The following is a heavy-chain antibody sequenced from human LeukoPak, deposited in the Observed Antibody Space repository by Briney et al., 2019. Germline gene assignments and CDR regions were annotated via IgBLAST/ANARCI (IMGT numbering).Heavy chain of an antibody. Sequence: GRSLRLSCAASGFTFDDYAMHWVRQAPGKGLEWVSGISWNSGSIGYADSVKGRFTISRDNAKNSLSLQMNSLRAEDTALYYCAKAQGQQLVDQSDYWGQGTLVTVSS. CDR2: ISWNSGSI. CDR1: GFTFDDYA. D-gene: IGHD6-13*01. V-gene: IGHV3-9*01. J-gene: IGHJ4*02. CDR3: AKAQGQQLVDQSDY.